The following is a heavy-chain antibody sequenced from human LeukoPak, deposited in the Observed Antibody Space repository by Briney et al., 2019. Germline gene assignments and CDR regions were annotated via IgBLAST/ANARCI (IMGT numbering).Heavy chain of an antibody. J-gene: IGHJ4*02. V-gene: IGHV1-69*13. CDR2: ISPIFGTA. CDR3: ARDREDYKGYSYGSGNDY. Sequence: SVKICCKASGGTFSSYVISWMRQAPGQGLEWMGGISPIFGTANYAQKFQGRVTITADESTSTAYMELSSLRSEDTAVYYCARDREDYKGYSYGSGNDYWGQGTLVTVSS. CDR1: GGTFSSYV. D-gene: IGHD5-18*01.